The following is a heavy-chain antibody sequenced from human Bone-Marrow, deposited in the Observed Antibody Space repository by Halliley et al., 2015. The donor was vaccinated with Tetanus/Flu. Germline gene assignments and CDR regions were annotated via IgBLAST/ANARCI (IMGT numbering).Heavy chain of an antibody. V-gene: IGHV1-18*01. CDR1: GYIFPNSG. CDR3: ARVYNFYFYHYGMDV. CDR2: ITAYSGNT. D-gene: IGHD1-1*01. J-gene: IGHJ6*02. Sequence: QLVQSGPEVKEPGASVKVSCRTSGYIFPNSGLGWVRQAPGRGLEWVGWITAYSGNTHYAQSLRGRVTMTRDTSTSTAYMELRSLRSDDTAIYFCARVYNFYFYHYGMDVWGQGTTVIVSS.